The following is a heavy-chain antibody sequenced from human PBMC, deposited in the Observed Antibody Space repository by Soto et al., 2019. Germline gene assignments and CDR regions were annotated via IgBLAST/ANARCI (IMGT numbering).Heavy chain of an antibody. D-gene: IGHD2-2*01. CDR3: ARHPGYCTGTSCYGYYTMNV. V-gene: IGHV4-39*01. J-gene: IGHJ6*02. CDR2: INYSGSP. CDR1: GDSISINNYY. Sequence: SETLSLTCTVSGDSISINNYYWAWIGQPPGKGLECIGGINYSGSPYYNPSLKSRVTISVDTSKNRFSLMLSSVTAADTAVYYCARHPGYCTGTSCYGYYTMNVWGQGTTVT.